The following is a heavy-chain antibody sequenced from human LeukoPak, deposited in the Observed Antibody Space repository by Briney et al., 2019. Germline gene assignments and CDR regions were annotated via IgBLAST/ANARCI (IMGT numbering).Heavy chain of an antibody. Sequence: SETLSLTCTVSGGSISSGDYYWSWIRQPPGKGLAWIGYIYHSGSTYYNPSLKSRVTISVDTSKNQFSLKLSSVAAADTAVYYCARGPDSSGYYYFDYWGQGTLVTVSS. D-gene: IGHD3-22*01. V-gene: IGHV4-30-4*01. CDR2: IYHSGST. J-gene: IGHJ4*02. CDR1: GGSISSGDYY. CDR3: ARGPDSSGYYYFDY.